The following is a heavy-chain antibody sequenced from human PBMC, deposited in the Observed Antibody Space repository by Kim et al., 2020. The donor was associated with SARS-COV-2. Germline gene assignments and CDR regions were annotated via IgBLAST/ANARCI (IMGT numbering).Heavy chain of an antibody. Sequence: GGSLRLSCAASGFTFSSYAMSWVRQAPGKGLEWVSAISGSGGSTYYADSVKGRFTISRDNSKNTLYLQMNSLRAEDTAVYYCAKDRGPYNWNHEASFDYWGQGTLVTVSS. CDR3: AKDRGPYNWNHEASFDY. CDR2: ISGSGGST. J-gene: IGHJ4*02. CDR1: GFTFSSYA. D-gene: IGHD1-20*01. V-gene: IGHV3-23*01.